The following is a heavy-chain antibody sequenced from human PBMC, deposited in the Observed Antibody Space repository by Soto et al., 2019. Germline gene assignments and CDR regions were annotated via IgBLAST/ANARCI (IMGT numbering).Heavy chain of an antibody. CDR2: ISAYNGNT. D-gene: IGHD3-9*01. CDR1: GYTFTSYG. V-gene: IGHV1-18*01. Sequence: GASVKVSCKASGYTFTSYGISWVRQAPGQGLEWMGWISAYNGNTNYAQKLQGRVTMTTDTSTSTAYMELRSLRSDDTAVYYCARVFYDILTGYYIADYWGQGTLVTVSS. J-gene: IGHJ4*02. CDR3: ARVFYDILTGYYIADY.